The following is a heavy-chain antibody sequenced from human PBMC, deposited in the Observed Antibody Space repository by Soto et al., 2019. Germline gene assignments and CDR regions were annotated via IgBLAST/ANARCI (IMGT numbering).Heavy chain of an antibody. CDR2: IIILFGTA. V-gene: IGHV1-69*01. Sequence: VQLMQSGAEVKQPGSSVKVSCKASGGTFSSHSINWVRQAPGQGLEWMGGIIILFGTANYVQNFQGRVTSAAAQSTSTAYMELNSLRSDDTAVYYCTREVGYGDFSAALLDWGQVTLVNVSS. J-gene: IGHJ4*02. D-gene: IGHD4-17*01. CDR1: GGTFSSHS. CDR3: TREVGYGDFSAALLD.